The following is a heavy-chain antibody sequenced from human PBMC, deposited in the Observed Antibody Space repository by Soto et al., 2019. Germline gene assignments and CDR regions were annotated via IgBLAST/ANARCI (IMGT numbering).Heavy chain of an antibody. CDR2: MYFGGSF. CDR3: ARPRSGSGRYYYYGMDV. J-gene: IGHJ6*02. CDR1: GASVSTGY. D-gene: IGHD6-19*01. V-gene: IGHV4-59*08. Sequence: SETLSLTCTVSGASVSTGYWSWIRQPPGKGLEWIGFMYFGGSFNYNPSLTSRATISVETSKNQFSLKLSSVTAADTAVYYCARPRSGSGRYYYYGMDVWGQGTTVTVSS.